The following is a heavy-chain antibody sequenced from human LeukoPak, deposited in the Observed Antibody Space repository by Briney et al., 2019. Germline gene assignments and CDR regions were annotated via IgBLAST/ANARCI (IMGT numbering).Heavy chain of an antibody. J-gene: IGHJ6*03. D-gene: IGHD3-10*01. CDR1: GFTLSKHA. V-gene: IGHV3-64*01. Sequence: GGSLRLSCAASGFTLSKHAMHWVRQGPGKGLEYVSAISLTGDSTYYANSVKGRFTISRDDSKNTLYLQMGSLQTEDMAVYYCARSYASGIHYMDVWGKGSTVTVSS. CDR3: ARSYASGIHYMDV. CDR2: ISLTGDST.